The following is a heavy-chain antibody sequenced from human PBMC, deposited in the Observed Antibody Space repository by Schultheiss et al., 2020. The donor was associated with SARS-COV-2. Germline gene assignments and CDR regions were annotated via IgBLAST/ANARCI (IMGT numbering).Heavy chain of an antibody. D-gene: IGHD3-22*01. V-gene: IGHV1-69*05. CDR2: IIPIFGTA. Sequence: SVKVSCKASGGTFSSYAISWVRQAPGQGLEWMGGIIPIFGTANYAQKFQGRVTMTTDTSTSTAYMELRSLRSDDTAVYYCARDRQYYDSSGYYYVNDYWGQGTLVTVSS. CDR1: GGTFSSYA. J-gene: IGHJ4*02. CDR3: ARDRQYYDSSGYYYVNDY.